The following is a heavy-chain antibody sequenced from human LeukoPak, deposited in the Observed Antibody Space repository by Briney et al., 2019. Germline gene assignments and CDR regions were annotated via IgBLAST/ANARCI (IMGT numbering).Heavy chain of an antibody. V-gene: IGHV4-59*01. CDR3: ARTNQISETAFDI. D-gene: IGHD1-14*01. CDR1: SGSINNYY. Sequence: SETLSLTCTVSSGSINNYYWSWIRQTPGKGLEWLGYILSSGSTNYNPSVKSRVTISVDTSKSQFSLNLSSVTAADTAVYYCARTNQISETAFDIWGQGTMVIVTS. J-gene: IGHJ3*02. CDR2: ILSSGST.